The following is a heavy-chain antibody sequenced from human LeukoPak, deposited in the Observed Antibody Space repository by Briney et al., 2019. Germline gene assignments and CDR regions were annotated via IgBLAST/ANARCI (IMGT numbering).Heavy chain of an antibody. Sequence: GGSLRLSCAASGFTFSSYAMTWVRQAPGKGLEWVSTIINSGATTYYADFVKGRFTISRDNSKNTLDLQMNSLRAEDTAAYYCAKDIHGDYGGLDYWGQGTLVTVSS. CDR1: GFTFSSYA. V-gene: IGHV3-23*01. D-gene: IGHD4-17*01. CDR3: AKDIHGDYGGLDY. J-gene: IGHJ4*02. CDR2: IINSGATT.